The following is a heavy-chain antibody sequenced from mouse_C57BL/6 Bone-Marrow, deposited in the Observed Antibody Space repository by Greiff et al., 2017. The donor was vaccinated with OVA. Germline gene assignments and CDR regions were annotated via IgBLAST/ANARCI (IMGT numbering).Heavy chain of an antibody. Sequence: EVQLQQSGPELVKPGASVKISCKASGYTFTDYYMNWVKQSHGKSLEWIGDINPNNGGTSYNQKFKGKATLTVDKSSSTAYMELRSLTSDDSAVYYCAGLCSKDPPWYFDVWGTGTTVTVSS. V-gene: IGHV1-26*01. D-gene: IGHD6-5*01. CDR3: AGLCSKDPPWYFDV. CDR2: INPNNGGT. J-gene: IGHJ1*03. CDR1: GYTFTDYY.